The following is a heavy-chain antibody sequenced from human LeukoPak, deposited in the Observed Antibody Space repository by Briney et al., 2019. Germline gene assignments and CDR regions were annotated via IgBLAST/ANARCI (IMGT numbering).Heavy chain of an antibody. D-gene: IGHD5-12*01. Sequence: SETMSLTCAVYGGSISSYYWNWIRQPAGKGLEWIGHIYTSGSTKYNPSLKGRVTMSVDTSKNQFSLNLSSVTAADTAVYYCARDHEDIVATIWGEGLNIWGQGTVVTVSS. CDR1: GGSISSYY. CDR2: IYTSGST. CDR3: ARDHEDIVATIWGEGLNI. J-gene: IGHJ3*02. V-gene: IGHV4-4*07.